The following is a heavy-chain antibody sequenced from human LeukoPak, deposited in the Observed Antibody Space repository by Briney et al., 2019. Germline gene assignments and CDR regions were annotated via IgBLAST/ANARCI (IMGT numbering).Heavy chain of an antibody. D-gene: IGHD3-10*01. CDR2: INHSGST. CDR3: ARRVGFYGSGSLNYFDP. Sequence: SETLSLTCAVYGGSFSGYYWSWIRQPPGKGLEWIGEINHSGSTNYNPSLKSRVTISVDTSKNQFSLKLSSVTAADTAVYFCARRVGFYGSGSLNYFDPWGQGILVSVSS. V-gene: IGHV4-34*01. J-gene: IGHJ5*01. CDR1: GGSFSGYY.